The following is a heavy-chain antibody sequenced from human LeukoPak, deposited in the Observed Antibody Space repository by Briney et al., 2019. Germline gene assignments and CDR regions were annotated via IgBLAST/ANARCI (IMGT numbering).Heavy chain of an antibody. D-gene: IGHD3-16*01. J-gene: IGHJ3*02. CDR3: AREAEGANPASDAFDI. CDR2: IIPIFGTA. Sequence: SVKVSCKASGGTFSSYAISWVRQAPGQGLEWMGGIIPIFGTANYAQKFQGRVTITTDESTSTAYMELSSLRSEDTAVYYCAREAEGANPASDAFDIWGQGTMVTVSS. V-gene: IGHV1-69*05. CDR1: GGTFSSYA.